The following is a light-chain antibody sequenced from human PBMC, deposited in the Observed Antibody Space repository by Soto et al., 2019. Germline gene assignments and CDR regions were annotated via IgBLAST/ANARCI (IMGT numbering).Light chain of an antibody. CDR3: QQYGSSPA. J-gene: IGKJ4*01. CDR1: QSVSSSY. V-gene: IGKV3-20*01. Sequence: EIVLTQSPGTLSLSPGERATLSCRASQSVSSSYLAWYRQKPGQAPRLLIYGASSRATGIPDRFSGSGSGTDLTLTISRLEPEDFAVYYCQQYGSSPAFGGGTKVEIK. CDR2: GAS.